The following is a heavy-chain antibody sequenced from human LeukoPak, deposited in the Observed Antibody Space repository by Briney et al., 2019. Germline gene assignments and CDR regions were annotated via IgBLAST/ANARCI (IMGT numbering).Heavy chain of an antibody. CDR2: IYSGGIT. Sequence: GGSLGLSCAASGFTVSSSYMSWVRQAPGRGLEWVSVIYSGGITYYADSVKGRFTISRDNSKNTLYLQMNSLRAEDTAVYYCARDGPPVPTIFGTFDTWGQGTLVTVSS. D-gene: IGHD3-3*01. V-gene: IGHV3-66*01. CDR3: ARDGPPVPTIFGTFDT. J-gene: IGHJ5*02. CDR1: GFTVSSSY.